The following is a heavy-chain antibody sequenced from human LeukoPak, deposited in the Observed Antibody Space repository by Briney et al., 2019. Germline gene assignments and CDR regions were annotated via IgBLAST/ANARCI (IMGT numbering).Heavy chain of an antibody. CDR3: AKENAVAGAFDY. Sequence: PGGSLRLSCAASGFTFSSYSMNWVRQAPGKGLEWVAVISYDGSNKYYADSVKGRFTISRDNSKNTLYLQMNSLRAEDTAVYYCAKENAVAGAFDYWGQGTLVTVSS. D-gene: IGHD6-19*01. V-gene: IGHV3-30*18. CDR1: GFTFSSYS. CDR2: ISYDGSNK. J-gene: IGHJ4*02.